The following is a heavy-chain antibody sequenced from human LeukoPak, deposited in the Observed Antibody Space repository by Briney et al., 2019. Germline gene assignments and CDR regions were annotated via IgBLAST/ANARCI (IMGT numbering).Heavy chain of an antibody. V-gene: IGHV3-21*01. CDR2: ISSSSSYI. Sequence: GGSLRLSCAASGFTFSSYWMSWVRQAPGKGLEWVSSISSSSSYIYSADSVKGRFTISRDNAKNSLYLQMNSLRAEDTAVYYCARERGYSYGYSDYWGQGTLVTVSS. CDR1: GFTFSSYW. J-gene: IGHJ4*02. D-gene: IGHD5-18*01. CDR3: ARERGYSYGYSDY.